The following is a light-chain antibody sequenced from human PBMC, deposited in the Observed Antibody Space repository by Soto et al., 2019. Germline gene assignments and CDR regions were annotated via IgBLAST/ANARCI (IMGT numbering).Light chain of an antibody. CDR3: QVYNSSPWT. J-gene: IGKJ1*01. CDR2: GAS. Sequence: EIVLTQSPGTLSLSPGERATLSCWASQSVSGNFLAWYQVKPGQAPRLVVYGASTRASGFPDRFSGSGSGTDFTLTINRLEPEDFAMYYCQVYNSSPWTFGQGTKVEIK. V-gene: IGKV3-20*01. CDR1: QSVSGNF.